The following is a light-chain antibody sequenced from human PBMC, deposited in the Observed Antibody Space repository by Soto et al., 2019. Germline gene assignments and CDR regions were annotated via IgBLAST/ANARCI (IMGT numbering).Light chain of an antibody. Sequence: DIQMTQSPSSLSASVGDRVTITCRASQSISNYLNWYQQKPGKAPKLLIYAASTLQSGVPSRFSGSGSGTDFTLTISSLQPEDFATYYCQQSYSTSTWTFGQGTKADIK. V-gene: IGKV1-39*01. J-gene: IGKJ1*01. CDR3: QQSYSTSTWT. CDR2: AAS. CDR1: QSISNY.